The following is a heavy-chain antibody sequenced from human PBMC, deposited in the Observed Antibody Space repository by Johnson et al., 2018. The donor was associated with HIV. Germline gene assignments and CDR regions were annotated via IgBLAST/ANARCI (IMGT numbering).Heavy chain of an antibody. J-gene: IGHJ3*02. V-gene: IGHV3-66*03. CDR1: GFTVSSNY. Sequence: VQLVESGGGLIQPGGSLRLSCAASGFTVSSNYMSWVRQAPGKGLEWVSVIYSGGSTYYADSVKGRFTISRDNSKNTLYLQMTSLRGEDTAIYYCAKAPGWLLDAFDIWGQGTMVTVSS. D-gene: IGHD5-24*01. CDR2: IYSGGST. CDR3: AKAPGWLLDAFDI.